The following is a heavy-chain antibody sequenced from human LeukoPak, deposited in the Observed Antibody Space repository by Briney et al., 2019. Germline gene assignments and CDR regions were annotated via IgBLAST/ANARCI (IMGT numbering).Heavy chain of an antibody. Sequence: GSLRLSCAASGFTVNDNYMHWVRQAPGKGLEWIGSMYHSGSTSYNPSLKSRVTVSIDTSKNQFSLKLSSVTAADTAVYYCARAPHCSSASCYHGGYYLDYWGQGTLVTVSS. V-gene: IGHV4-38-2*01. J-gene: IGHJ4*02. CDR1: GFTVNDNY. CDR2: MYHSGST. CDR3: ARAPHCSSASCYHGGYYLDY. D-gene: IGHD2-2*01.